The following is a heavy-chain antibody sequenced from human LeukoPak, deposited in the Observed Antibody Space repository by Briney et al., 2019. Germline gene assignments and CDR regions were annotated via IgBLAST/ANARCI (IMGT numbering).Heavy chain of an antibody. V-gene: IGHV1-46*01. CDR1: GYTFTSYY. J-gene: IGHJ5*02. CDR2: INPSGGST. D-gene: IGHD3-22*01. CDR3: ASLFSSGPLGGP. Sequence: ASVKVSCKASGYTFTSYYMHWVRQAPGQGLEWMGIINPSGGSTSYAQKFQGRGTMTRDTSTSTVYMELSSLRSEDTAVYYCASLFSSGPLGGPWGQGTLVTVSS.